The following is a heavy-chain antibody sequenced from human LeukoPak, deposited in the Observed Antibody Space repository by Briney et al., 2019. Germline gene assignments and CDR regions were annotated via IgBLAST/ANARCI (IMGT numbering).Heavy chain of an antibody. Sequence: VASVKVPCKASGYTFTGYYMHWVRQAPGQGLEWMGWINPKSGGTNYAQKFQGRVTMTRDTSITTAYMELRRLRSDDTAVYYCARAAGVRSPLDYWGQGTLVTVSS. D-gene: IGHD3-10*01. CDR1: GYTFTGYY. CDR3: ARAAGVRSPLDY. CDR2: INPKSGGT. J-gene: IGHJ4*02. V-gene: IGHV1-2*02.